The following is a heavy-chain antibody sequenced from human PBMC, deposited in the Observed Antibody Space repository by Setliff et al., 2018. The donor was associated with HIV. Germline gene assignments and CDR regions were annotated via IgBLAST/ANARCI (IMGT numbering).Heavy chain of an antibody. D-gene: IGHD5-18*01. Sequence: GGSLRLSCAASGFTLEKYWMHWVRQAPGKGLEWVAGLSYEGSYKYYAVSVKGRCTISRDTSRNTLYLQMNSLRAEDTAVYYCVKDSLGAMVPYYFQSWGQGTLVTVSS. CDR3: VKDSLGAMVPYYFQS. J-gene: IGHJ4*02. CDR2: LSYEGSYK. V-gene: IGHV3-30*18. CDR1: GFTLEKYW.